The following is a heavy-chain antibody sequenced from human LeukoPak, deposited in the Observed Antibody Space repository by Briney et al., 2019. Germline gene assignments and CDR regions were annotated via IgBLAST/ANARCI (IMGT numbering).Heavy chain of an antibody. CDR1: GFTFSSYG. CDR3: AKGMVRYGSGSLLDY. D-gene: IGHD3-10*01. CDR2: IRYDGSNK. Sequence: GGSLRLSCAASGFTFSSYGMHWVRQAPGKGLEWVAFIRYDGSNKYYADSVKGRFTISRDNSKNTLYLQMNSLRAEDTAVYYCAKGMVRYGSGSLLDYWGQGTLVTVPS. J-gene: IGHJ4*02. V-gene: IGHV3-30*02.